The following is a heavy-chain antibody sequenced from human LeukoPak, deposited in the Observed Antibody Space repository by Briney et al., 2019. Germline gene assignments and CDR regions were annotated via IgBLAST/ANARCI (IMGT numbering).Heavy chain of an antibody. J-gene: IGHJ3*01. D-gene: IGHD6-19*01. Sequence: HAGRSLRLSCVASGFSFSNYGFHWVRQTPGKGLEWVALISFDGSIEYYADSVKGRFTISRDNSKNTLFLQMNSLRPEDTAIFYCAKDSDIAVAGSDDALDVWGQGTMVTVSS. CDR1: GFSFSNYG. CDR3: AKDSDIAVAGSDDALDV. V-gene: IGHV3-30*18. CDR2: ISFDGSIE.